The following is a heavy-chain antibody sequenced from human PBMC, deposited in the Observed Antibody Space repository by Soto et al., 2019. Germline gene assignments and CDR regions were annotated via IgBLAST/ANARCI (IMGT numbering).Heavy chain of an antibody. CDR2: IVVGSGNT. J-gene: IGHJ3*02. D-gene: IGHD1-26*01. V-gene: IGHV1-58*02. Sequence: SVKVSCKASGFTFTSSAMQWVRQARGQRLEWIGWIVVGSGNTNYAQKFQERVTITRDMSTSTAYMELSGLRSEDTAVYYCAAPSGSYTNDAFDIWGQGTMVTVSS. CDR1: GFTFTSSA. CDR3: AAPSGSYTNDAFDI.